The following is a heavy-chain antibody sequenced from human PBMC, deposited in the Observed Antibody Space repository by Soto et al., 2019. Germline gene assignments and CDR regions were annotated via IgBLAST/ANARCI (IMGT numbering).Heavy chain of an antibody. D-gene: IGHD3-10*01. CDR1: GASVTSGDFY. V-gene: IGHV4-30-4*01. Sequence: QVQLQEPGPRLVSPSETLSLTCTVSGASVTSGDFYWSWIRQPPGKGLEWIGYIYYNETAYYTPSLKSRTAISVDTSKNHFTRTLTSVTAADTAIYYCGALLAGGWGQGSLVTVSS. CDR2: IYYNETA. J-gene: IGHJ4*02. CDR3: GALLAGG.